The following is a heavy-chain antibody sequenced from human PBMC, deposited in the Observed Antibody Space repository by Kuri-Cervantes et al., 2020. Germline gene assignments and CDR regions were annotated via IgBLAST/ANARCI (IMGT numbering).Heavy chain of an antibody. V-gene: IGHV1-46*01. CDR3: AREGEIYDFWSGYYLDY. J-gene: IGHJ4*02. Sequence: ASVKVSCKASGYTFTSYYMHWVRQAPGQGLEWMGIINPSGGSTSYAQKFQGRVTMTRDTSTSTVYMELSSLRSEDTAVYYCAREGEIYDFWSGYYLDYWGQGTLVTVSS. CDR2: INPSGGST. CDR1: GYTFTSYY. D-gene: IGHD3-3*01.